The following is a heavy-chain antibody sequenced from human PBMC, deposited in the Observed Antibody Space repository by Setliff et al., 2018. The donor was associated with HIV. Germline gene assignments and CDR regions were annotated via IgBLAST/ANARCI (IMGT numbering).Heavy chain of an antibody. CDR3: ARLLIAVAGTGYYYYGMDV. J-gene: IGHJ6*02. CDR2: IIPIFGTA. Sequence: SVKVSCKASGGTFSSYAISWVRQAPGQGLEWMGGIIPIFGTANYAQKFQGRVTITTDESTSTAYMDLSSLRSEDTAVYYFARLLIAVAGTGYYYYGMDVWCQGTTVTVSS. D-gene: IGHD6-19*01. CDR1: GGTFSSYA. V-gene: IGHV1-69*05.